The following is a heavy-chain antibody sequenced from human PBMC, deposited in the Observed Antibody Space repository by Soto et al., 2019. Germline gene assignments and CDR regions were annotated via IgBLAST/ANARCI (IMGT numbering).Heavy chain of an antibody. CDR3: ARVIWSGHLTSDL. D-gene: IGHD3-3*01. J-gene: IGHJ5*02. V-gene: IGHV3-48*02. Sequence: VQVVESGGGLVQPGGSLRLSCAASRFTFSSNSMNWVRQAPGKGLEWISYISSSSSTIYADSVKGRFTISRDNAKNSLYLQMNSLRDEDTAVYYCARVIWSGHLTSDLWGQGTLVTVSS. CDR2: ISSSSSTI. CDR1: RFTFSSNS.